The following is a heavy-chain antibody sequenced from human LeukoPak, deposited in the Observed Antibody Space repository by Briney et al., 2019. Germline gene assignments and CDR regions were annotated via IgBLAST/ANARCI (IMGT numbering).Heavy chain of an antibody. CDR3: ARTRARQYYFDY. Sequence: SQTLSLTCTVSGGSISSGGYYWSWIRQHPGKGLEWIGYIYYSGSTYYNPSLKSRVTISVDTSKNQFSLKLSSVTAADTAMYYCARTRARQYYFDYWGQGTLVTVSS. J-gene: IGHJ4*02. V-gene: IGHV4-31*03. CDR2: IYYSGST. D-gene: IGHD4-11*01. CDR1: GGSISSGGYY.